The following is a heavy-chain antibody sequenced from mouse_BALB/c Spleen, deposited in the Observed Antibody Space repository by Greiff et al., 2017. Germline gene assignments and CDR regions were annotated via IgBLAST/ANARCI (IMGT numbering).Heavy chain of an antibody. CDR3: ARGSDYYGSTVAY. D-gene: IGHD1-1*01. J-gene: IGHJ3*01. Sequence: EVKLQESGPGLVKPSQSLSLTCSVTGYSITSGYYWNWIRQFPGNKLEWMGYISYDGSNNYNPSLKNRISITRDTSKNQFFLKLNSVTTEDTATYYCARGSDYYGSTVAYWGQGTLVTVSA. CDR1: GYSITSGYY. V-gene: IGHV3-6*02. CDR2: ISYDGSN.